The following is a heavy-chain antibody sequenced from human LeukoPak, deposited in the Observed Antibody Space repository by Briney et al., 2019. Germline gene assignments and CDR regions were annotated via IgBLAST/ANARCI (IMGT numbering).Heavy chain of an antibody. D-gene: IGHD2/OR15-2a*01. CDR2: INHSGST. CDR3: ARVRAFYGHLFGY. J-gene: IGHJ4*02. Sequence: SETLSLTCAVYGGSFSGYYWSWIRQPPGKGLEWIGEINHSGSTNYNPPLKSRVTISVDTSKNQFSLKLSSVTAADTAVYYCARVRAFYGHLFGYWGQGTLVTVSS. V-gene: IGHV4-34*01. CDR1: GGSFSGYY.